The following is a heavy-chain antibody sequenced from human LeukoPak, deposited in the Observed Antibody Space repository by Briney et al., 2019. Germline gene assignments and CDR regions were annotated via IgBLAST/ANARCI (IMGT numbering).Heavy chain of an antibody. V-gene: IGHV1-24*01. D-gene: IGHD6-13*01. J-gene: IGHJ2*01. CDR3: ATSFIAAAGTNWYFDL. CDR2: FDPEDGET. Sequence: ASVKVSCKVSGYTLTELSMHWVRQAPGKGLEWMGGFDPEDGETIYAQKFQGRVTMTEDTSTDTAYMELSSLRSEDTAVYYCATSFIAAAGTNWYFDLWGRGTLATVSS. CDR1: GYTLTELS.